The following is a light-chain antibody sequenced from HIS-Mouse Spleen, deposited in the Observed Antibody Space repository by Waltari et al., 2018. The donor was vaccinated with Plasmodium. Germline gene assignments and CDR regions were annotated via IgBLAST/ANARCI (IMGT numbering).Light chain of an antibody. J-gene: IGKJ3*01. V-gene: IGKV3-15*01. Sequence: ELVMTQSPATLSVSPGERAILSCRPSQSVSSNLAWYQQKPGQAPRLLIYGASTRATGIPARFSGSGSGTEFTLTISSLQSEDFAVYYCQQYNNWSFTFGPGTKVDIK. CDR2: GAS. CDR1: QSVSSN. CDR3: QQYNNWSFT.